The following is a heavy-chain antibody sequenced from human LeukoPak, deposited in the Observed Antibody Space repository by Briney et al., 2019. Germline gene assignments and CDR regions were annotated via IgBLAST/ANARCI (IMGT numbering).Heavy chain of an antibody. V-gene: IGHV3-7*03. CDR1: GFTFSRYW. Sequence: GGSLRLSCAASGFTFSRYWMSWVRQAPGKRLEWVANIKEDGSEKYYVDSVKGRFTISRDSAKNSLYLQMNSLRAEDTAVYYCARDPLEGLDVWGKGTTVTVSS. CDR2: IKEDGSEK. J-gene: IGHJ6*04. D-gene: IGHD1-1*01. CDR3: ARDPLEGLDV.